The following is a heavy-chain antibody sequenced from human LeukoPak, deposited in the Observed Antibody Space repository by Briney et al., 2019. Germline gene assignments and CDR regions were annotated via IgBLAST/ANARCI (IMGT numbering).Heavy chain of an antibody. CDR3: ARDQMGRSGSSAY. CDR1: GYTFISYY. D-gene: IGHD3-10*01. J-gene: IGHJ4*02. Sequence: ASVKVSCKASGYTFISYYVYWVRQAPGQGLEWMGIINPSGGSTSYAQKFQGRVTMTRDTSTSTVYMEPSSLRSEDTAVYYCARDQMGRSGSSAYWGQGTLVTVSS. V-gene: IGHV1-46*01. CDR2: INPSGGST.